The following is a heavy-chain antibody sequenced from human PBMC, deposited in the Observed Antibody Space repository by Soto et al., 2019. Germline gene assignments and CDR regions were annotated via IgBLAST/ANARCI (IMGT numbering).Heavy chain of an antibody. V-gene: IGHV1-69*13. Sequence: SVKVSCKASGGTFSTFGISWVRQAPGQGLEWLGGIIPFFGTARYSQKFEDRITITADESTNTVYMDLRSLTSEDTAIYYCAKSAPMDAGDKYYYDFWGQGALVTVSS. CDR3: AKSAPMDAGDKYYYDF. J-gene: IGHJ4*02. D-gene: IGHD4-17*01. CDR1: GGTFSTFG. CDR2: IIPFFGTA.